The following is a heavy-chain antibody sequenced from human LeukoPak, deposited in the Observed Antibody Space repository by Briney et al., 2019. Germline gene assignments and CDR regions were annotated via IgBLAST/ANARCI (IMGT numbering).Heavy chain of an antibody. J-gene: IGHJ4*02. CDR3: AKDLPAAYFDY. Sequence: PGGSLRLSCAASGFIVSRQYMTWVRQAPGKGLEWVSIIYPGGDTSYADFVKGRFAISRDNSKNTLYLQMNSLRAEDTAVYYCAKDLPAAYFDYWGQGTLVTVSS. V-gene: IGHV3-66*01. CDR1: GFIVSRQY. CDR2: IYPGGDT. D-gene: IGHD2-2*01.